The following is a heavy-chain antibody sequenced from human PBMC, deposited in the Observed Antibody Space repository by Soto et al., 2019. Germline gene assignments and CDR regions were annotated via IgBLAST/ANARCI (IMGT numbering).Heavy chain of an antibody. D-gene: IGHD2-15*01. CDR3: ARAGRGYCSGGSCYSGLHGMDV. Sequence: QVQLQESGPGLVKPSGTLSLTCAVSGGSISSSNWWSWVRQPPGKGLEWIGEIYHGGSSNYNPSLTSRVTISVDKSKHQFSLKLSSVTAADTAVYYCARAGRGYCSGGSCYSGLHGMDVWGQGTTVTVSS. V-gene: IGHV4-4*02. CDR1: GGSISSSNW. J-gene: IGHJ6*02. CDR2: IYHGGSS.